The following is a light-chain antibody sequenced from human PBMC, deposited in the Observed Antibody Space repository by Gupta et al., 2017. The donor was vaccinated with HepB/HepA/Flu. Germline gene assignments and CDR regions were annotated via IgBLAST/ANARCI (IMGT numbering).Light chain of an antibody. J-gene: IGLJ3*02. V-gene: IGLV1-40*01. CDR2: DNT. CDR1: SSNFGSGYD. CDR3: QSYDRSLSGSVV. Sequence: QSVLTQPPSVSGAPGQRVTISCTGTSSNFGSGYDLHWYQQLPGTAPKLLIYDNTNRPSGVPERFSGSKSATSASLAITGLQAEDEADYYCQSYDRSLSGSVVFGGGTKLTVL.